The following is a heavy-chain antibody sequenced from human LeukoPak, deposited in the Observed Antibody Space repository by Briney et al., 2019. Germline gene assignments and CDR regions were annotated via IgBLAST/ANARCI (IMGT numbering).Heavy chain of an antibody. CDR3: ARSLTYSNYYYYYYYMDV. D-gene: IGHD4-11*01. Sequence: SQTLSLTCTVSGGAISSGDYYWSWIRQPPGGGLEWIGSIYYSGSTYYNPSLKSRVTISVDTSKNQFSLKLSSVTAADTAVYYCARSLTYSNYYYYYYYMDVWGKGTTVTVSS. CDR2: IYYSGST. V-gene: IGHV4-30-2*03. J-gene: IGHJ6*03. CDR1: GGAISSGDYY.